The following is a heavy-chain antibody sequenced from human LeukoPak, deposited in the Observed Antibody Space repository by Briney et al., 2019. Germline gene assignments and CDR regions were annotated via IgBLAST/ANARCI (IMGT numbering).Heavy chain of an antibody. CDR3: ARSSSLRMVRGNWFDP. CDR2: IYYSGST. J-gene: IGHJ5*02. Sequence: SETLSLTCTVSGGSISSYYWSWIRQPPGKGLEWIGYIYYSGSTNYNPSLKSRVTISVNTSKNQFSLKLSSVTAADTAVYYCARSSSLRMVRGNWFDPWGQGTLVTVSS. D-gene: IGHD3-10*01. V-gene: IGHV4-59*01. CDR1: GGSISSYY.